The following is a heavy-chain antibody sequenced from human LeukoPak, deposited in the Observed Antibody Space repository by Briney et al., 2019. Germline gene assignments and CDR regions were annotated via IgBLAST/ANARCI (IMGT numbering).Heavy chain of an antibody. Sequence: GGPLRLSCAASGFTFSSYGMSWVRQAPGKGLEWVSAISGSGGSTYYADSVKGRFTISRDNSKNTLYLQMDSLRAEDTAVYYCAKDRAYYSDSSGYYLVRAYDYWGQGTLVTVSS. CDR3: AKDRAYYSDSSGYYLVRAYDY. V-gene: IGHV3-23*01. J-gene: IGHJ4*02. CDR2: ISGSGGST. D-gene: IGHD3-22*01. CDR1: GFTFSSYG.